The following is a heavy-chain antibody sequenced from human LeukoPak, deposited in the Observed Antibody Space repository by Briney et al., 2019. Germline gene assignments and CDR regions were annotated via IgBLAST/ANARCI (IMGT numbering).Heavy chain of an antibody. CDR1: GLTVSRNY. V-gene: IGHV3-53*01. J-gene: IGHJ4*02. Sequence: HPGGSLRLSCAASGLTVSRNYMSWVRQAPGKGLESVSVIYSGGSTYYADSVRGRFTISRDNSKNTLYLQVNSLRVEDTAVYYCARVGGHWGQGTLVTVSS. CDR2: IYSGGST. D-gene: IGHD3-10*01. CDR3: ARVGGH.